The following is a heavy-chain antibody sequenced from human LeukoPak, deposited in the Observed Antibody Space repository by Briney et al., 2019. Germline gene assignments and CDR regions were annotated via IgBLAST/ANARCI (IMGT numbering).Heavy chain of an antibody. CDR2: ISSGSSTI. D-gene: IGHD6-13*01. CDR3: AREGPRGLIAAAGNDPFDY. Sequence: GESLRLSCAASGFTFSSYSMNWVRQAPGKGLEWVSYISSGSSTIYYADSVKGRFTISRDNSKNTLYLQMNSLRAEDTAVYYCAREGPRGLIAAAGNDPFDYWGQGTLVTVSS. CDR1: GFTFSSYS. J-gene: IGHJ4*02. V-gene: IGHV3-48*01.